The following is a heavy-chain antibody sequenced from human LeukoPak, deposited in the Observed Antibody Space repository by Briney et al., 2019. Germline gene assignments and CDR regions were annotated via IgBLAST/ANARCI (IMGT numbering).Heavy chain of an antibody. CDR3: ARSYSDAFDI. J-gene: IGHJ3*02. CDR2: ISYDGSNK. CDR1: GFTFSSYG. D-gene: IGHD1-26*01. Sequence: GRSLRLSCAASGFTFSSYGMHWVRQAPGKGLEWVAVISYDGSNKYYADSVKGRFTISRDNSKNTLYLQMNSLRAEDTAVYYCARSYSDAFDIWGPGTMVTVSS. V-gene: IGHV3-30*03.